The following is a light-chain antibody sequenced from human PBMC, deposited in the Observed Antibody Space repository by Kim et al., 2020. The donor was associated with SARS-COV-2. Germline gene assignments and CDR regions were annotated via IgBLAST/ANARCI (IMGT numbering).Light chain of an antibody. CDR2: AAS. CDR1: QGISSW. V-gene: IGKV1-12*01. CDR3: QQAYSFPYT. Sequence: SAYIGDRVTITCRASQGISSWLAWYQQKPGKAPKLLIYAASSLQSGVPSRFSGNGSGTDFTLTISSLQPVDFTTYYCQQAYSFPYTFGQGTKLGI. J-gene: IGKJ2*01.